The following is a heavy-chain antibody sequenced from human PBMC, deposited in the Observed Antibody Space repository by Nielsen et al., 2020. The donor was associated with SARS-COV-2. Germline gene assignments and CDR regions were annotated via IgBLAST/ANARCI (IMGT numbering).Heavy chain of an antibody. CDR3: ARQPSIAARPGWFDP. Sequence: SETLSLTCTVSGGSISSGSYYWSWIRQPPGKGLEWIGYIYYSGSTNYNPSLKSRVTISVDTSKNQFSLKLSSVTAADTAVYYCARQPSIAARPGWFDPWGQGTLVTVSS. J-gene: IGHJ5*02. D-gene: IGHD6-6*01. V-gene: IGHV4-61*01. CDR1: GGSISSGSYY. CDR2: IYYSGST.